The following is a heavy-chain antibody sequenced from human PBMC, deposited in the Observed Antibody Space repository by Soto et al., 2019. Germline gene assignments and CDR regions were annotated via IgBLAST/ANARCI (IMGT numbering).Heavy chain of an antibody. D-gene: IGHD3-3*01. Sequence: QVRLQESGPGLVQPSQTLSLTCTVSGVSVSGGVSYWGWFRQHSGKGLEWMGYIYSTGSTYYNPSPPSSVSISSDTSQNQFTLRLLSVTAADTAVYYCAGITTFGVVNYGLDVWGQGTKVTVSS. V-gene: IGHV4-31*04. CDR1: GVSVSGGVSY. CDR2: IYSTGST. CDR3: AGITTFGVVNYGLDV. J-gene: IGHJ6*02.